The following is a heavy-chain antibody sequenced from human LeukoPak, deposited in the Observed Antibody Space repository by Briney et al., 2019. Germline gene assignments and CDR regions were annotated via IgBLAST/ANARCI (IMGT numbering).Heavy chain of an antibody. CDR1: GYTFATFG. D-gene: IGHD3-10*01. CDR3: ARDARVQIWSFSDF. CDR2: ISAHNGNV. Sequence: ASVQVSCQASGYTFATFGITWVRQAPGQGLEWMGWISAHNGNVKYAQKFQGRVTMTADTSTSTASMELTGLRPDDTAVYYCARDARVQIWSFSDFWGQGTLVTVSS. J-gene: IGHJ4*02. V-gene: IGHV1-18*01.